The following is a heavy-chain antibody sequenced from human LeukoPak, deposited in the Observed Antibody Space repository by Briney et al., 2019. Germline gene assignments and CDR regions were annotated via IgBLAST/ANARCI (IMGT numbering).Heavy chain of an antibody. J-gene: IGHJ6*02. Sequence: GRSLRLSCAASGFTFSSYGMHWVRQAPGKGLEWVAVISYDGSNQYYADSVKGRFTISRDNSKNTLYLQMNSLRAEDTAVYYCVQEGGMDVWGQGTTVTVSS. CDR1: GFTFSSYG. CDR3: VQEGGMDV. CDR2: ISYDGSNQ. V-gene: IGHV3-30*03. D-gene: IGHD4-11*01.